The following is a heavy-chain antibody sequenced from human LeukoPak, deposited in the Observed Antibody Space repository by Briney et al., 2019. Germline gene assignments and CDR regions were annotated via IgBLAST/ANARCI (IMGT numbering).Heavy chain of an antibody. CDR3: ATGYCSSTSCLYFDY. J-gene: IGHJ4*02. Sequence: GGSLRLSCAASGFTFISYWMHWVRQAPGKGLVWVSRINGYGSSTDFADSVKGRFTISRDNAKNTLYLQMNSLRAEDTAVYYCATGYCSSTSCLYFDYWGQGTLVTVSS. D-gene: IGHD2-2*03. V-gene: IGHV3-74*01. CDR1: GFTFISYW. CDR2: INGYGSST.